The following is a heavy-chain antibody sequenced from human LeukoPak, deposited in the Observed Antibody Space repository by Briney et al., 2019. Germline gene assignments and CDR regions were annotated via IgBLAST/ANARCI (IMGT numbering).Heavy chain of an antibody. V-gene: IGHV4-34*01. J-gene: IGHJ4*02. Sequence: SETLSLTCAVYGGSFSGYYWSWIRQPPGKGLEWIGEINHSGSTNYNPSLKSRVTISVDTSKNQFSLKLSSVTAADTAVYYCARHPRGGYSSPRAARGYFDYWGQGTLVTVSS. CDR1: GGSFSGYY. CDR3: ARHPRGGYSSPRAARGYFDY. D-gene: IGHD6-13*01. CDR2: INHSGST.